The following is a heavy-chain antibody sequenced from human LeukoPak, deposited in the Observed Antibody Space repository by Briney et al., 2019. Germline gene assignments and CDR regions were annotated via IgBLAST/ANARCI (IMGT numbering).Heavy chain of an antibody. CDR3: ARVKSYMGWFDP. CDR2: IIPIFGTA. D-gene: IGHD1-1*01. CDR1: GGTFSSYA. V-gene: IGHV1-69*13. J-gene: IGHJ5*02. Sequence: ASVKVSCKASGGTFSSYAISWVRQAPGQGIEWMGGIIPIFGTANYAQKFQGRVTITADESTSTAYMELSSLRSEDTAVYYCARVKSYMGWFDPWGQGTLVTVSS.